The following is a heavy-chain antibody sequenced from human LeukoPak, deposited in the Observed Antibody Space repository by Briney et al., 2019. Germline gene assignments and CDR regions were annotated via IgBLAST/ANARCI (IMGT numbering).Heavy chain of an antibody. CDR3: ARGWSRYSSGWKYYFDY. Sequence: ASVKVSCKASGYTFTSYYMHWVRQAPGQGFEWMGIINPSIGTTTYAQNFQGRVTMTRDTSTSTVYMELSSLRSDDTAVYYCARGWSRYSSGWKYYFDYWGQGTLVTVSS. CDR2: INPSIGTT. D-gene: IGHD6-19*01. V-gene: IGHV1-46*01. CDR1: GYTFTSYY. J-gene: IGHJ4*02.